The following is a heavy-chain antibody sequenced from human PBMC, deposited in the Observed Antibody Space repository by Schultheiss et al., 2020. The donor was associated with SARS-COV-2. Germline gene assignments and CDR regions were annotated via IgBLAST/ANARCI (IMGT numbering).Heavy chain of an antibody. J-gene: IGHJ3*02. CDR3: ARQTYYYDSSGYPDAFDI. CDR1: GFTFSSYS. Sequence: GGSLRLSCAASGFTFSSYSMNWVRQAPGKGLEWVSGISGRGDSRDYADSVKGRFTISRDNSKNTLYLQMNSLRAEDTAVYYCARQTYYYDSSGYPDAFDIWGQGTMVTVSS. D-gene: IGHD3-22*01. V-gene: IGHV3-23*01. CDR2: ISGRGDSR.